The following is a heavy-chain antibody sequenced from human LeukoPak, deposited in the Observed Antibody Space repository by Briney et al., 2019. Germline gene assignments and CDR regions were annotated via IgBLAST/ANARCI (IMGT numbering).Heavy chain of an antibody. D-gene: IGHD3-10*01. J-gene: IGHJ4*02. CDR1: GFTFSTYT. V-gene: IGHV3-30*04. CDR2: ISYYGSLK. CDR3: ARGDYYGSGSYWYYFDY. Sequence: GGSLRLSCAASGFTFSTYTMHWVRQAPGKGLEGVADISYYGSLKYYADSVKGRFTIPRDNSKNTVFLQMNSLRAEDTAVYYCARGDYYGSGSYWYYFDYWGQGTLVTVSS.